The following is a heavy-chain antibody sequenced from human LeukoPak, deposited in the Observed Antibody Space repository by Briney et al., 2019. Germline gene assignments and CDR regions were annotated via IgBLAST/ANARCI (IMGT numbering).Heavy chain of an antibody. D-gene: IGHD3-10*01. CDR2: IIPIFGTA. Sequence: ASVKVSCKASGGTFSSYAISWVGQAPGQGLEWMGGIIPIFGTADYAQKFQGRVTITADKSTSTAYMELSSLRSDDTAVYYCARAKLLWFGELLKLWFDPWGQGTLVTVSS. CDR1: GGTFSSYA. J-gene: IGHJ5*02. V-gene: IGHV1-69*06. CDR3: ARAKLLWFGELLKLWFDP.